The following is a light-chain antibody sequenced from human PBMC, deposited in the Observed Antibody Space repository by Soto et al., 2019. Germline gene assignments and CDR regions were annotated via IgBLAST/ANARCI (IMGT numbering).Light chain of an antibody. Sequence: SVLTQPASVSGSPGQSITISCTGTSSDTAGYNYLSWYQQHPGKAPKLMIYEVSNRPSGVSNRFSGSQSGNTASLTISGLQAEDEANYYCSSYTTSNTPLYVFGTGTKVTVL. V-gene: IGLV2-14*01. J-gene: IGLJ1*01. CDR2: EVS. CDR1: SSDTAGYNY. CDR3: SSYTTSNTPLYV.